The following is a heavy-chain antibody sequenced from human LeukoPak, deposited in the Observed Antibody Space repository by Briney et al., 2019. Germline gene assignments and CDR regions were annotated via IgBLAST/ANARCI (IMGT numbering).Heavy chain of an antibody. D-gene: IGHD3-10*01. J-gene: IGHJ4*02. CDR2: IYYSGST. CDR3: ARSYGSGSYYFDY. CDR1: GGSISSGGYY. V-gene: IGHV4-31*03. Sequence: SETLSLTCTVSGGSISSGGYYWSWICQHPGKGLEWIGYIYYSGSTYYNPSLKSRVTISVDTSKNQFSLKLSSVTAADTAVYYCARSYGSGSYYFDYWGQGTLVTVSS.